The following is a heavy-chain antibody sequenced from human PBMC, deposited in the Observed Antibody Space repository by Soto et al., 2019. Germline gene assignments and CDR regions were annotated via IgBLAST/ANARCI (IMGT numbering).Heavy chain of an antibody. D-gene: IGHD3-22*01. Sequence: ASVKVSCKASGYTFTSYYMHWVRQAPGQGLEWMGIINPSGGSTSYAQKFQGRVTMTRDTSTSTVYMELSSLRSEDTAVYYCASGDSSGYYPNALDAFDIWGQGTMVTVS. V-gene: IGHV1-46*03. CDR1: GYTFTSYY. J-gene: IGHJ3*02. CDR2: INPSGGST. CDR3: ASGDSSGYYPNALDAFDI.